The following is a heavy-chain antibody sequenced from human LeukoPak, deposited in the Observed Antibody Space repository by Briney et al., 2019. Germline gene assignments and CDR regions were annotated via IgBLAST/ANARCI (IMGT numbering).Heavy chain of an antibody. D-gene: IGHD3-10*01. CDR3: AREDASGSYWVY. CDR1: GFTFSSYD. J-gene: IGHJ4*02. V-gene: IGHV3-48*03. CDR2: ISKSGTTI. Sequence: GGSLRLSCAVSGFTFSSYDMNWVRQAPGKGLEWVSYISKSGTTIYYGDSVKGRFTISRDNAKNSLYLQMNSLRAEDTAVYYCAREDASGSYWVYWGQGTLVTVSS.